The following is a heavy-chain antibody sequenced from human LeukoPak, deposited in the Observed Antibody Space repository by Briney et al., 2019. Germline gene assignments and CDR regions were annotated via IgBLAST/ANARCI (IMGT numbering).Heavy chain of an antibody. V-gene: IGHV4-34*01. CDR2: INHSGST. J-gene: IGHJ3*02. CDR1: GGSVSGYY. Sequence: SETLSPTCAVYGGSVSGYYWSWIRQPPGKGLEWIGEINHSGSTRYNPSLKIRVTISLDTSKNQFSLKLTSVTAADTAVYYCARGFTMVRGGDAFDIWGQGTMVTVSS. CDR3: ARGFTMVRGGDAFDI. D-gene: IGHD3-10*01.